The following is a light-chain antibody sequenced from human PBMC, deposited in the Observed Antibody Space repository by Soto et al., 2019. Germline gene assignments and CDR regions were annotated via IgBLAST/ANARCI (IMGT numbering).Light chain of an antibody. J-gene: IGLJ1*01. CDR1: SSNIGAGYD. CDR2: SNN. CDR3: QSYDSSLSGSYV. Sequence: QSALTQPPSVSGAPGQRVTISCTGSSSNIGAGYDVHWYQRLPGTAPKVLIYSNNNRPSGVPDRFSGSKSGTSASLAITGLQAEDEAEYYCQSYDSSLSGSYVFGTGTKLTVL. V-gene: IGLV1-40*01.